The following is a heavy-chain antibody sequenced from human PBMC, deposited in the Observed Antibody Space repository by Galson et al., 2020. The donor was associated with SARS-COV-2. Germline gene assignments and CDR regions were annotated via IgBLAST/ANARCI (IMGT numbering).Heavy chain of an antibody. V-gene: IGHV3-7*01. D-gene: IGHD5-12*01. CDR1: GFTFSNYW. Sequence: GGSLRLSCAASGFTFSNYWMSWLRQAPGKGMEWVANIKRDGSDKYYVDSVKGRFTISRDNADNSLYLQMNSLRAEDTAIYYCARAPNSAYDYDYYGVDVWGQGTTVTVSS. J-gene: IGHJ6*02. CDR2: IKRDGSDK. CDR3: ARAPNSAYDYDYYGVDV.